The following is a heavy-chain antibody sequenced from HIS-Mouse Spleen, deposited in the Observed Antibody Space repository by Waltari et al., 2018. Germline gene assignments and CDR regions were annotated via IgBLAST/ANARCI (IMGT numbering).Heavy chain of an antibody. D-gene: IGHD1-26*01. CDR2: IYSGGST. J-gene: IGHJ4*02. Sequence: EVQLVESGGGLVQPGGSLRLSCAASGFTVSSNYMSWVRQAPGKGLECVSVIYSGGSTYYADSVKGRFTISRDKSKNTLYLQMNSLRAEDTAVYYCARFTPVSGSFDYWGQGTLVTVSS. V-gene: IGHV3-66*01. CDR1: GFTVSSNY. CDR3: ARFTPVSGSFDY.